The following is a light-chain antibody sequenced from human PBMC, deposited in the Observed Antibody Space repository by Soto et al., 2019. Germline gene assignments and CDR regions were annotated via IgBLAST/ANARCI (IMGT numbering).Light chain of an antibody. V-gene: IGKV1-5*03. CDR1: QTISSW. J-gene: IGKJ5*01. CDR3: QHYNNYST. CDR2: KAS. Sequence: DIQMTQSPSTLSGSVGDRVTITCRASQTISSWLAWYQQKPGKAPKLLIYKASTLKSGVPSRFSGSGSGTEFTLTISSLQPDDFATYYCQHYNNYSTFGQGTRLEIK.